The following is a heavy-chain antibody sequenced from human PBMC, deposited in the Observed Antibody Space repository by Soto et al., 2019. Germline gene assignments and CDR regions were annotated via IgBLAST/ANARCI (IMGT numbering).Heavy chain of an antibody. CDR1: GGSISSSSYY. V-gene: IGHV4-39*01. J-gene: IGHJ4*02. CDR2: IYYSGST. CDR3: AGQGEPFDY. Sequence: PSETLSLTCTVSGGSISSSSYYWGWIRQPPGKGLEWIGSIYYSGSTYYNPSLKSRVTISVDTSKNQFSLKLSSVTAADTAVYYCAGQGEPFDYWGQGTLVTVSS. D-gene: IGHD2-21*01.